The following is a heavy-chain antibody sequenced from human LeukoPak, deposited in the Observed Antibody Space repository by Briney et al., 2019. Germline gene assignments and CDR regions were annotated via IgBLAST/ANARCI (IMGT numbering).Heavy chain of an antibody. CDR1: GYTFGTHW. J-gene: IGHJ5*02. CDR3: ARDYSGEWEQLTGWWFDP. D-gene: IGHD1-26*01. CDR2: INPSGDFR. Sequence: ASVKVSCKAYGYTFGTHWMHWVRQAPGQGLEWMGIINPSGDFRSYAQKFQGRVTVTRDMSTRTVYMELSDLEPEDTAVYYCARDYSGEWEQLTGWWFDPWGQGTLVTVSS. V-gene: IGHV1-46*01.